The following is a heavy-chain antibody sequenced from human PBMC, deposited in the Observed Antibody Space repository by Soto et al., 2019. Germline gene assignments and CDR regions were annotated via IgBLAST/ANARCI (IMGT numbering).Heavy chain of an antibody. D-gene: IGHD3-10*01. V-gene: IGHV1-46*01. CDR2: INPSGGST. J-gene: IGHJ6*02. CDR1: GYTFTSYY. Sequence: ASVKVSCKASGYTFTSYYMHWVRQAPGQGLEWMGIINPSGGSTSYAQKFQGRVTMTRDTSTSTVYMELSSLRSEDTAVYYCARDMGTLLWFGELLTNYYYYYGMDVWG. CDR3: ARDMGTLLWFGELLTNYYYYYGMDV.